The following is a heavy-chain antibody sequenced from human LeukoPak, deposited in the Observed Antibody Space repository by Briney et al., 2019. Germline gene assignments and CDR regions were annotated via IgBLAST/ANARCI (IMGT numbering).Heavy chain of an antibody. Sequence: GGSLRLSCAASGFTFSSYSMNWVRQAPGKGLEWVSSISSSSYIYYADSVKGRFTISRDNAKNSLYLQMNSLRAEDTAVYYCARDTITDPPFDPWGQGTLVTVSS. V-gene: IGHV3-21*01. J-gene: IGHJ5*02. D-gene: IGHD2-2*01. CDR2: ISSSSYI. CDR1: GFTFSSYS. CDR3: ARDTITDPPFDP.